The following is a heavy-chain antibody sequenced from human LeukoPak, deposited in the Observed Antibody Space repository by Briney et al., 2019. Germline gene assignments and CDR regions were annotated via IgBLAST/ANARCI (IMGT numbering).Heavy chain of an antibody. J-gene: IGHJ4*02. V-gene: IGHV7-4-1*02. D-gene: IGHD1-1*01. CDR2: INTNTGNP. CDR3: AREQLDTATTLFDY. CDR1: GYTFTSYA. Sequence: GASVKVSCKASGYTFTSYAMNWVRQAPGQGLEWMGWINTNTGNPTYAQGFTGRFVFSLDTSVSTAYLQISSLKAEDTAVYYCAREQLDTATTLFDYWGQGTLVTVSS.